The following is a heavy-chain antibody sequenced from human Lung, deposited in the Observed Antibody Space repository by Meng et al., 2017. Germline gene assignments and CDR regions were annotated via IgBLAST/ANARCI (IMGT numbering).Heavy chain of an antibody. V-gene: IGHV1-2*06. Sequence: QVQLVQSGAEVRKPGASLQVSCETSGYIFTDFQIHWVRQAPGQGLEWMGLITPNSGGANYAQKFQGRVTMTRDTSIRTAYMDLSRLTSDDTAIYYCARDRDGYASFDHWGQGTLVTVSS. CDR3: ARDRDGYASFDH. D-gene: IGHD5-24*01. CDR2: ITPNSGGA. CDR1: GYIFTDFQ. J-gene: IGHJ4*02.